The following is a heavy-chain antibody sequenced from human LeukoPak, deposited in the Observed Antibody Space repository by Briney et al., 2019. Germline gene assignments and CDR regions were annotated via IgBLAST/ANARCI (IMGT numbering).Heavy chain of an antibody. CDR2: ISGSGSYL. Sequence: GGSLRLSCAASGFTFSAYNMNWVRQAPGKGLEWVSSISGSGSYLYYADSVKGRFTISRDNAKNSLYLQMSSLRAEDMAVYFCARDTTWSPHFGDYDCWGQGTLVTVSS. D-gene: IGHD4-17*01. V-gene: IGHV3-21*01. CDR1: GFTFSAYN. J-gene: IGHJ4*02. CDR3: ARDTTWSPHFGDYDC.